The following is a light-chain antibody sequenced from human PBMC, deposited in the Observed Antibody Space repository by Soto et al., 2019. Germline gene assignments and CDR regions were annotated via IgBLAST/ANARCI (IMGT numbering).Light chain of an antibody. V-gene: IGKV1-5*03. CDR3: QQYNSYSWT. CDR1: QSISSW. Sequence: DIPMTQSPSTLSASVGDRVTITCRATQSISSWLAWYQQKPGNAPKLLIYKASSLQSGVPSRFSGSGSGTEFTLTISSLQPDDFATYYCQQYNSYSWTFGQGTKVEIK. J-gene: IGKJ1*01. CDR2: KAS.